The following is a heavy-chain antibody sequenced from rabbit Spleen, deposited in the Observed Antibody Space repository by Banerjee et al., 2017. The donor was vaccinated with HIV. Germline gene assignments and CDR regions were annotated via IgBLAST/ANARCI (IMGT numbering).Heavy chain of an antibody. V-gene: IGHV1S45*01. D-gene: IGHD8-1*01. CDR3: ARDLENYAGSSYLDL. CDR1: GFTLSSYW. J-gene: IGHJ4*01. Sequence: EESGGDLVKPEGSLPLTCTASGFTLSSYWLSWVRQAPGKGLEWIACIDAGSSGSASYASWAKGRFTISRSTSLNTVDLKMTSLTAADTATYFCARDLENYAGSSYLDLWGPGTLVTVS. CDR2: IDAGSSGSA.